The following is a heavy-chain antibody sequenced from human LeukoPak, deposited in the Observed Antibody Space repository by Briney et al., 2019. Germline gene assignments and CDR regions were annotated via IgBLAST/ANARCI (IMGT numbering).Heavy chain of an antibody. J-gene: IGHJ4*02. CDR1: GGSISSYY. D-gene: IGHD3-16*01. V-gene: IGHV4-59*01. CDR3: ARRNDYRIDY. Sequence: TSSETLSLTCTVSGGSISSYYWSWIRQPPGKGLEWIGYIYYSGSTNYNPSLKSRVTISVDTSKNQFSLKLSSVTAADTAVYYCARRNDYRIDYWGQGTLGTVSS. CDR2: IYYSGST.